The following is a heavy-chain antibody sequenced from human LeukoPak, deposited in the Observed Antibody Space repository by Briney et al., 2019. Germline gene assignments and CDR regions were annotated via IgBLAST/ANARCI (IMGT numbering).Heavy chain of an antibody. V-gene: IGHV4-4*02. Sequence: SETLSLTCAVSGGSISSSNWWSWVRPPPGKGLEWIGEIYRSGSTNYNPSLKSRVTISVDKSKKQFSLKLSSVTAADTAVDYCARVGSDVRRPAPICYFDYWCQGTLVTVSS. J-gene: IGHJ4*02. CDR1: GGSISSSNW. CDR2: IYRSGST. CDR3: ARVGSDVRRPAPICYFDY. D-gene: IGHD2-15*01.